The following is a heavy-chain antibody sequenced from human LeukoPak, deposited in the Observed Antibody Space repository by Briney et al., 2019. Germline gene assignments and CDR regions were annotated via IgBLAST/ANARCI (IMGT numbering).Heavy chain of an antibody. CDR2: ISSYNGNT. CDR1: GYTFTSYG. J-gene: IGHJ3*02. D-gene: IGHD1-14*01. Sequence: ASVKVSCKTSGYTFTSYGFSWVRQAPGQGLEWMGWISSYNGNTNYAQKLQGRVTMTTDTSTSTAYMELRSLRSDDTAVYYCANRIPYDAFDIWGQGTMVTVSS. CDR3: ANRIPYDAFDI. V-gene: IGHV1-18*01.